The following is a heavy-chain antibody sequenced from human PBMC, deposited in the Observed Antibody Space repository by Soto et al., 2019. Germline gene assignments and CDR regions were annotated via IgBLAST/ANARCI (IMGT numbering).Heavy chain of an antibody. J-gene: IGHJ3*02. CDR2: IYYSGST. V-gene: IGHV4-31*03. CDR3: ASYQQSYAFDI. D-gene: IGHD2-2*01. Sequence: QLQLQESGPGLVKPSQTLSLTCTVSGGSISSGGYYWSWIRQHPGKGLEWIGYIYYSGSTYYNPSLKSRVTISVDTAKNHFSLKLRSVTAVDTVVYYCASYQQSYAFDIWGQGTMGTVSS. CDR1: GGSISSGGYY.